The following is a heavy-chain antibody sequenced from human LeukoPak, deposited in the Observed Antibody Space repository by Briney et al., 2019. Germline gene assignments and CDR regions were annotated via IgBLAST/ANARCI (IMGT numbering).Heavy chain of an antibody. V-gene: IGHV1-69*05. D-gene: IGHD2-15*01. CDR3: ARDSGYCGGGSCYPAYFDY. J-gene: IGHJ4*02. CDR1: GGTFNNYT. CDR2: IIPMFGTA. Sequence: SVKVSCKASGGTFNNYTINWVRQAPGQGLEWVGGIIPMFGTANYAQKFQGRVTITTDESTSTAYMELSSLRSEDTAVYYCARDSGYCGGGSCYPAYFDYWSQGTLVTVSS.